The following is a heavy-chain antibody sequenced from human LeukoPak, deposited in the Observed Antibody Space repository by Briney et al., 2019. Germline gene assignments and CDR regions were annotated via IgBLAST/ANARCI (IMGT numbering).Heavy chain of an antibody. Sequence: GGSLRLSCAASGFTFSSYWMSWVRQAPGKGLEWVANIKQDGSEKYYVDSVKGRFTISRDNAKNSLYLQMNSLRAEDTAVYYCARPLGSSYRYTLDYWGQGTLVTVSS. V-gene: IGHV3-7*01. CDR2: IKQDGSEK. CDR1: GFTFSSYW. D-gene: IGHD3-16*02. CDR3: ARPLGSSYRYTLDY. J-gene: IGHJ4*02.